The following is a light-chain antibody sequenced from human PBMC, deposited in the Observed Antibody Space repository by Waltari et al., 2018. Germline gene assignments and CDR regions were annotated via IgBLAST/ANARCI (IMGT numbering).Light chain of an antibody. V-gene: IGLV1-47*01. CDR1: RPHTGRSP. J-gene: IGLJ2*01. CDR3: AAWDDSLSGHMV. CDR2: RNN. Sequence: QSILTPPTSASGTPGQKVTISCSGRRPHTGRSPLPWLQAVPGTAPKLLIYRNNQRPSGVPDRFSGSKSGTSASLAISGLRSEDEAHYYCAAWDDSLSGHMVFGGGTKLTVL.